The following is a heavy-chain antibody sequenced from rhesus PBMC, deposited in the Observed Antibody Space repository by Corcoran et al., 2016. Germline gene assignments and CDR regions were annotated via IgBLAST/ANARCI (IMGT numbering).Heavy chain of an antibody. CDR2: IRNIGNGGTV. J-gene: IGHJ4*01. D-gene: IGHD7-45*01. CDR1: GFSFRYSH. CDR3: ARENWGVFDF. V-gene: IGHV3-116*02. Sequence: EVRLVESGGGLVQPGGSLRLSCAASGFSFRYSHMTWVRQAPGKGPECVGLIRNIGNGGTVEYAASVKGRFTISRDNSKSSVSLQMNSLKTEDTAVYYCARENWGVFDFWGQGVLVTVSS.